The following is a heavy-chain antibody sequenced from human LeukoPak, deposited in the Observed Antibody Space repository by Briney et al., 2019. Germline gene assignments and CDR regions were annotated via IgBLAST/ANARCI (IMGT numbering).Heavy chain of an antibody. CDR1: GVSISCFY. D-gene: IGHD6-19*01. V-gene: IGHV4-59*01. CDR3: AKGIAVEYFDY. J-gene: IGHJ4*02. CDR2: IYYSGST. Sequence: SETLSLTCSVSGVSISCFYWSWLRQPPGEGRVGIGYIYYSGSTNYNPSLKSRVTISVDTCKNQFSLKRSSVTAADTAVYYCAKGIAVEYFDYWGQGTLVTVSS.